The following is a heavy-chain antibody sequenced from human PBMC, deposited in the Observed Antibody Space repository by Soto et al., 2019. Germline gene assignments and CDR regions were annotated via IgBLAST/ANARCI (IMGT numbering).Heavy chain of an antibody. CDR1: GGSISSNY. CDR3: ARYRREAVAGYTLDN. V-gene: IGHV4-59*01. CDR2: VYNSGST. J-gene: IGHJ4*02. Sequence: SETLSLTCTVSGGSISSNYWTWIRQPPGKGLEWIGYVYNSGSTNYNPSLKRRVTISEDTSKSQFSLKVNSMTAADTAVYYCARYRREAVAGYTLDNWGQGILVTVYS. D-gene: IGHD6-13*01.